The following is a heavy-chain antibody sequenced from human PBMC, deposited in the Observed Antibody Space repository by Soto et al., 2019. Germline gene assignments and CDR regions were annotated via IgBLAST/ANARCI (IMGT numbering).Heavy chain of an antibody. Sequence: PGGSLRLSCSDSGFTFSSYAMNWVRQAPGKGLEYVSVIFSNGGSTYYADSVKGRFTISRDNSKNTLYLQMSSLRAEDKAVYYCAKCGGNRDISLSDNWFDAWGPGT. CDR2: IFSNGGST. D-gene: IGHD5-12*01. V-gene: IGHV3-64D*06. CDR1: GFTFSSYA. CDR3: AKCGGNRDISLSDNWFDA. J-gene: IGHJ5*02.